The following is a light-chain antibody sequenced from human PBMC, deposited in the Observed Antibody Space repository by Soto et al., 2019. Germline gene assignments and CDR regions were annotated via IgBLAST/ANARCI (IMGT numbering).Light chain of an antibody. V-gene: IGLV2-14*01. CDR3: SSYTSSSPLEV. J-gene: IGLJ2*01. CDR2: EVS. Sequence: QSALTQPASVSGSPGQPITISCTGTSSDVGGYNYVSWYQQHPGKAPKLMIYEVSNRPSGVSNRFSGSKSGNTASLTISGLQAEDEADYYCSSYTSSSPLEVFGGGTKLTVL. CDR1: SSDVGGYNY.